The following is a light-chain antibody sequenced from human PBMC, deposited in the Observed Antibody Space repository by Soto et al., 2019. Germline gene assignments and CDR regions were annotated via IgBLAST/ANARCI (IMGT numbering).Light chain of an antibody. Sequence: IVMTQSPDTLSGSPGERATLSCRASQSIAEKVAWYQQKPGQAPRLLIYGASTRATGIPARFSGSGSGTEFTLTISSLQSEDFAVYYCQQYNNWPRTFGQGTKGDIK. CDR3: QQYNNWPRT. CDR2: GAS. CDR1: QSIAEK. V-gene: IGKV3-15*01. J-gene: IGKJ1*01.